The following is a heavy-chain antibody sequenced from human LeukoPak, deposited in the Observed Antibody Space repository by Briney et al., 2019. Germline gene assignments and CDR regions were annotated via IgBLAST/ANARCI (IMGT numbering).Heavy chain of an antibody. Sequence: GASVKVSCKASGYTFTGYYMHWVRRAPGQGLEWMGRINPNSGGTNYAQKLQGRVTMTRDTSISTAYMELSRLRSDDAAVYYCARVAGSKAENWFDPWGQGTLVTVSS. V-gene: IGHV1-2*06. CDR3: ARVAGSKAENWFDP. J-gene: IGHJ5*02. CDR2: INPNSGGT. D-gene: IGHD6-19*01. CDR1: GYTFTGYY.